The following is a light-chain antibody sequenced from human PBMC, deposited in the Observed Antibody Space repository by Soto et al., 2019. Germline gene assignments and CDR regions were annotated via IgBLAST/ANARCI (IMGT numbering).Light chain of an antibody. V-gene: IGKV3-20*01. CDR2: GTS. J-gene: IGKJ1*01. CDR3: HQYVSWT. CDR1: QTISSNY. Sequence: DIVLTQSPGTLSVSPGERATLSCRASQTISSNYLAWYQQKPGQPPSRLIYGTSSRATGIPGRFSGSGSGTDIPLTISRLEPSSSAIEYGHQYVSWTFGPGTKVVIK.